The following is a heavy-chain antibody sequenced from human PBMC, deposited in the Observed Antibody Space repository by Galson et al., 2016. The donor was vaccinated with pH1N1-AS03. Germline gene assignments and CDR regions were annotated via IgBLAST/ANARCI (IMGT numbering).Heavy chain of an antibody. CDR3: ARWGLELPLDY. V-gene: IGHV4-61*02. D-gene: IGHD2-21*01. J-gene: IGHJ4*02. CDR2: IYTRGSP. CDR1: GVSISSSDYY. Sequence: TLSLTCTVSGVSISSSDYYWSWIRQPAGKGLEWIGRIYTRGSPNYNPSLKSRVTISLDTSKNPFSLKLTSVTAADTAVYYCARWGLELPLDYWGQGTVVTVSS.